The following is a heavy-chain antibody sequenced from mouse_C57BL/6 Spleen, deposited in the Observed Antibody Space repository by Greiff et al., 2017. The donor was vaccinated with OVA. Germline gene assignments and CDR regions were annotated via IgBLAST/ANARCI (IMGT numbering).Heavy chain of an antibody. Sequence: DVHLVESGGGLVKPGGSLKLSCAASGFTFSDYGMHWVRQAPEKGLEWVAYISSGSSTIYYADTVKGRFTISRDNAKNTLFLQMTSLRSEDTAMYYCAREEVYYGNHGGCAYWGQGTLVTVSA. V-gene: IGHV5-17*01. CDR2: ISSGSSTI. CDR3: AREEVYYGNHGGCAY. D-gene: IGHD2-1*01. CDR1: GFTFSDYG. J-gene: IGHJ3*01.